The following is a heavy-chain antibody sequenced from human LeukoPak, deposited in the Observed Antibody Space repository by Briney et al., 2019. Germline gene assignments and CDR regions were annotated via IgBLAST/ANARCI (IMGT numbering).Heavy chain of an antibody. CDR1: GFTFSNAW. CDR2: ISGSGGST. J-gene: IGHJ3*02. V-gene: IGHV3-23*01. CDR3: AKDFGYCGGDCYPLGAFDI. Sequence: GGSLRLSCATSGFTFSNAWMTWVRQAPGKGLEWVSAISGSGGSTYYADSVKGRFTISRDNSKNTLYLQMNSLRAEDTAVYYCAKDFGYCGGDCYPLGAFDIWGQGTMVTVSS. D-gene: IGHD2-21*02.